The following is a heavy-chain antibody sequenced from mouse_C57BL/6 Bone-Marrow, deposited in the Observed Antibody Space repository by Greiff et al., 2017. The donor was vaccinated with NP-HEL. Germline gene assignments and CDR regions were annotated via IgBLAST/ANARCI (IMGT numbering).Heavy chain of an antibody. CDR3: ARDTTPAWFAY. D-gene: IGHD1-1*01. CDR2: IYPGDGDT. J-gene: IGHJ3*01. Sequence: VQLQQSGPELVKPGASVKISCKASGYAFSSSWMNWVKQRPGKGLEWIGRIYPGDGDTNYNGKFKGKATLTADKSSSTAYMQLSSLTSEDSAVYFCARDTTPAWFAYWGQGTLVTVSA. CDR1: GYAFSSSW. V-gene: IGHV1-82*01.